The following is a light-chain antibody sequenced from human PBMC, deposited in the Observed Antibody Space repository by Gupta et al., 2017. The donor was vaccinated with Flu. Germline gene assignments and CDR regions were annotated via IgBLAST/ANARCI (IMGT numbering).Light chain of an antibody. CDR1: QDIRKN. V-gene: IGKV1-33*01. CDR2: DAS. CDR3: QQYDDLFA. Sequence: DIQMTQSPSSLSASVGDSVSITCQASQDIRKNLNWYQHKPGKATKLLIYDASNLETGVPSRFSGSGSGTDFTFTISSLQHEDIATYYCQQYDDLFAFGGGTKVEIK. J-gene: IGKJ4*01.